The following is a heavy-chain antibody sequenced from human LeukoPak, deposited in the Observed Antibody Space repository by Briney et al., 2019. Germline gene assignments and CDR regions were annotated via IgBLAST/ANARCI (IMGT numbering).Heavy chain of an antibody. J-gene: IGHJ3*02. CDR3: ARHAQYYDFWSADHAFDI. Sequence: PSETLSLTCTVSGGSISSSSYYWGWIRQPPGKGLEWIGSIYYSGSTYYNPSLKSRVTISVDTSKNQFSLKLSSVTAADTAVYYCARHAQYYDFWSADHAFDIWGQGTMVTDSS. CDR2: IYYSGST. CDR1: GGSISSSSYY. D-gene: IGHD3-3*01. V-gene: IGHV4-39*01.